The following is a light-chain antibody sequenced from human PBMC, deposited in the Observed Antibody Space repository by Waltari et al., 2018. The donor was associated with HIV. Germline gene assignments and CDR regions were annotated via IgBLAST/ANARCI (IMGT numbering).Light chain of an antibody. CDR1: SSNVGSNY. CDR3: ATWDDSLSAKV. CDR2: RNN. Sequence: QSVLTQPPSASGPPGQRVTLSCSGSSSNVGSNYVFSYPPFPGVAPQLLIFRNNQRPSGVPDRFSGSKSGTSASLAISGLRSEDEADYYCATWDDSLSAKVFGGGTKVTVL. V-gene: IGLV1-47*01. J-gene: IGLJ3*02.